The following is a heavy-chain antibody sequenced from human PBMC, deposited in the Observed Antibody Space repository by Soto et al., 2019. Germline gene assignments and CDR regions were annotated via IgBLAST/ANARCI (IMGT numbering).Heavy chain of an antibody. CDR3: TDMLGQWLPRD. CDR1: GGSISSYY. V-gene: IGHV4-59*08. D-gene: IGHD6-19*01. J-gene: IGHJ4*02. CDR2: IYYSGST. Sequence: PSETLSLTCTVSGGSISSYYWSWIRQPPGKGLEWIGYIYYSGSTNYNPSLKSRVTISVDTSSNQFSMKLNSVTAADTAVYYCTDMLGQWLPRDWGQGTVVTVSS.